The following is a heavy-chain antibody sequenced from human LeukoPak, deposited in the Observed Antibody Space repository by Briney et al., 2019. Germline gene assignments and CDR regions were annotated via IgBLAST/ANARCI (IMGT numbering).Heavy chain of an antibody. Sequence: GGSLRLSCAAPGFTFSSYAMTWVRQTPEKGLQWVSAISGAGGNTYYADSVKGRFTISRDNSKNTLYLQLNSLRAEDTAIYYCAKQRQLIRGGVDYWGQGTQVTVSS. V-gene: IGHV3-23*01. CDR1: GFTFSSYA. D-gene: IGHD6-13*01. CDR3: AKQRQLIRGGVDY. J-gene: IGHJ4*02. CDR2: ISGAGGNT.